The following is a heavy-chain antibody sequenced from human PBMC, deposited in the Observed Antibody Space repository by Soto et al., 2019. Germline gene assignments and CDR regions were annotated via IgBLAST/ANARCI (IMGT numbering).Heavy chain of an antibody. J-gene: IGHJ4*02. CDR3: AKDPGGLAVALDY. V-gene: IGHV3-30*18. CDR2: ISYDGSNK. Sequence: QVQLVESGGGVVQPGRSLRLSCAASGFTFSSYGMHWVRQAPGKGLEWVAVISYDGSNKYYADSVKGRFTISRDNSKNTLYLQMNSLRAEDTAVYYCAKDPGGLAVALDYWGQGTLVTVSS. D-gene: IGHD6-19*01. CDR1: GFTFSSYG.